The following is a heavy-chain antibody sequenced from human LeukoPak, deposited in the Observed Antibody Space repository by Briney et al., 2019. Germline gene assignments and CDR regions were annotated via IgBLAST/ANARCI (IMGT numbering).Heavy chain of an antibody. V-gene: IGHV4-59*01. CDR3: ASASLRGLWVDY. D-gene: IGHD3-10*01. Sequence: KPSETLSLTCTVSGGSISSYYWSWIRQPPGKGLEWIGYIYYSGSTNYNPSLKSRGTISVDTSKNKFSLKLSSVTAADTAVYYCASASLRGLWVDYWGQGTLVTVSS. CDR2: IYYSGST. J-gene: IGHJ4*02. CDR1: GGSISSYY.